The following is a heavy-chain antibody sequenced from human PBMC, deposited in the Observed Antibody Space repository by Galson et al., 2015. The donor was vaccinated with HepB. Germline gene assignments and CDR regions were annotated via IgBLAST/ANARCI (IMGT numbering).Heavy chain of an antibody. CDR2: IYHSGST. CDR3: ARVVGSSWPYYFDY. D-gene: IGHD6-13*01. CDR1: GGSISSSSYY. V-gene: IGHV4-39*07. J-gene: IGHJ4*02. Sequence: ETLSLTCTVSGGSISSSSYYWGWIRQPPGKGLEWIGSIYHSGSTYYNPSLKSRVTISVDTSKNQFSLKLSSVTAADTAVYYCARVVGSSWPYYFDYWGQGTLVTVSS.